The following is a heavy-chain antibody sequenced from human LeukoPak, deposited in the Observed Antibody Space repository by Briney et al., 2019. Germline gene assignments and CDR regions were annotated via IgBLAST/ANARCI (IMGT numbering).Heavy chain of an antibody. CDR1: GFTFSDYY. Sequence: GGSLRLSCATSGFTFSDYYMSWIRQAPWKGLQWLAYINGSGTNLYYADAVRGRFTISRDNAKNSLYLQMNSLRAEDTAIYYCARRDYDSYFDYWGQGTLVTVSS. V-gene: IGHV3-11*04. D-gene: IGHD4-17*01. CDR3: ARRDYDSYFDY. J-gene: IGHJ4*02. CDR2: INGSGTNL.